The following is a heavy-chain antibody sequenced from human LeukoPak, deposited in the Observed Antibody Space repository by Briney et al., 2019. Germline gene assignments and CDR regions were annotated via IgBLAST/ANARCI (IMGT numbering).Heavy chain of an antibody. D-gene: IGHD3-10*01. Sequence: SETLSLTCTVSGGSISSYYWGWIRQPPGKGLEWIGSIYYSGSTYYNPSLKSRVTMSVDTSKNQFSLKVSSVTAADTAVYYCARVFDSGSQAYFYYMDVWGKGTTVTISS. V-gene: IGHV4-39*07. CDR2: IYYSGST. CDR1: GGSISSYY. CDR3: ARVFDSGSQAYFYYMDV. J-gene: IGHJ6*03.